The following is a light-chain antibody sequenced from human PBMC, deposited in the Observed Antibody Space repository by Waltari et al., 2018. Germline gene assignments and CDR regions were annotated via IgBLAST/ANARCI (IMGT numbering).Light chain of an antibody. V-gene: IGLV2-14*03. Sequence: QSALTQPASVSGSPGQSITISCIGTSSDVGTYKYVSWYQRHPGKAPKLLIYDVSPRPSGVSNRFSGSKSGNTASLTISGLQAEDGADYYCSSYTSSTTLLVFGTGTKVTVL. J-gene: IGLJ1*01. CDR2: DVS. CDR3: SSYTSSTTLLV. CDR1: SSDVGTYKY.